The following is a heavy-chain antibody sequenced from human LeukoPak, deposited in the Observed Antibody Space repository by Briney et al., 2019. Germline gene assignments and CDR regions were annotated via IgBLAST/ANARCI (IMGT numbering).Heavy chain of an antibody. CDR3: TTGPIVLMEYYYYYGMDV. CDR1: GFTFSNAW. J-gene: IGHJ6*02. V-gene: IGHV3-15*01. CDR2: IKSKTDDGTT. Sequence: PGGSLRLSCAASGFTFSNAWMSWVRQAPGKGLEWVGRIKSKTDDGTTDYAAPVKGRFTISRDDSKNTLYLQMNSLKTEDTAVYYCTTGPIVLMEYYYYYGMDVWGQGTTVTVSS. D-gene: IGHD2-8*01.